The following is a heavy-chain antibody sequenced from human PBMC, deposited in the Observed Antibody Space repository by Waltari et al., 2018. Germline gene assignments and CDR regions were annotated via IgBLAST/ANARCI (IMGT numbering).Heavy chain of an antibody. CDR1: GFTFNSYA. D-gene: IGHD1-20*01. CDR2: ITMRDAT. V-gene: IGHV3-23*01. J-gene: IGHJ5*02. CDR3: AKPFYNWDDPLVS. Sequence: EVQLLESGGELVQAGGSLRLSCRVSGFTFNSYAINWVRRAPGTGLQGVAAITMRDATFLADSGKGQSTISRDATKDTVYLQMNSLRADDTALYYWAKPFYNWDDPLVSWGQGTQVTVSS.